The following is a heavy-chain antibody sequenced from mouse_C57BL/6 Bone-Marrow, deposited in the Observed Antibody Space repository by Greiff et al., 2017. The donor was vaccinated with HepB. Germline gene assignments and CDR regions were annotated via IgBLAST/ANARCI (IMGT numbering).Heavy chain of an antibody. CDR1: GYTFTSYG. J-gene: IGHJ4*01. Sequence: VQLQQSGAELARPGASVKLSCKASGYTFTSYGISWVKQRTGQGLEWIGEIYPRSGNTYYNEKFKGKTTLTADKSSSTAYMELRSLTSEDSAVYFCARGYDGYPYAMDYWGQGTSVTVSS. CDR2: IYPRSGNT. D-gene: IGHD2-3*01. V-gene: IGHV1-81*01. CDR3: ARGYDGYPYAMDY.